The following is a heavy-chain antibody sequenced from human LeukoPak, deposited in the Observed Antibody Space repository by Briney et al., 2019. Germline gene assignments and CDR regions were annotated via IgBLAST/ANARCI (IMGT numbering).Heavy chain of an antibody. V-gene: IGHV3-7*01. J-gene: IGHJ4*02. Sequence: GGSLRLSGAASGFIFTNYFMSWVRQAPGKGLEWVASIKHDGSEKYYVDSVRGRFTISRDNTKNSLYLQMSSLRAEDTAVYYCATDRGWRTSGYYLYYFEYWGQGTLVTFSS. CDR1: GFIFTNYF. CDR3: ATDRGWRTSGYYLYYFEY. CDR2: IKHDGSEK. D-gene: IGHD3-3*01.